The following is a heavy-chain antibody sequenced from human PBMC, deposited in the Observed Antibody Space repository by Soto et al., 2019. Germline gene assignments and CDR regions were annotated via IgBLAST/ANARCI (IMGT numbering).Heavy chain of an antibody. CDR3: ARDSTTVTHYGMDV. D-gene: IGHD4-4*01. CDR2: ISSSSSYI. Sequence: GGSLRLSCAASGFTFSSYSMNWVRQAPGKGLEWASSISSSSSYIYYADSVKGRFTISRDNAKNSLYLQMNSLRAEDTAVYYCARDSTTVTHYGMDVWGQGTTVTVSS. V-gene: IGHV3-21*01. J-gene: IGHJ6*02. CDR1: GFTFSSYS.